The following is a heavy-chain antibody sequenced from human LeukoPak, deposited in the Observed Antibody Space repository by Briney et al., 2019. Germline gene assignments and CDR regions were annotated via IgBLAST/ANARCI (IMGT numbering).Heavy chain of an antibody. CDR2: ISAYNGNT. CDR3: AIENYYDSSGYYR. J-gene: IGHJ5*02. D-gene: IGHD3-22*01. V-gene: IGHV1-18*01. Sequence: GASVKVSCKASGGTFSSYAISWVRQAPGQGLEWMGWISAYNGNTNYAQKLQGRVTMTTDTSTSTAYMELRSLRSDDTAVYYCAIENYYDSSGYYRWGQGTLVTVSS. CDR1: GGTFSSYA.